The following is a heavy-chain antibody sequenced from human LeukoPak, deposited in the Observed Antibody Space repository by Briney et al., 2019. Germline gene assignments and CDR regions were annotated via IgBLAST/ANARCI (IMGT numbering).Heavy chain of an antibody. V-gene: IGHV1-3*01. CDR3: ARGRAGGVYFNWFDP. CDR2: INAGSGNT. J-gene: IGHJ5*02. Sequence: ASVTVSCTASGYTFTSYAMHWVRQAPGQRLEWMGWINAGSGNTKYSQKFQGRVTITKDTSASTAYMELSSLRSEDTAVYYCARGRAGGVYFNWFDPGGQGTLVTVSS. D-gene: IGHD2-8*01. CDR1: GYTFTSYA.